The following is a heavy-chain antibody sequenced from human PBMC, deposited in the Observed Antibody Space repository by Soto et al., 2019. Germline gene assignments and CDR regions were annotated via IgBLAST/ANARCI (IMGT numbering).Heavy chain of an antibody. V-gene: IGHV3-30*03. D-gene: IGHD3-3*01. CDR2: ISYDGNNR. CDR3: ASTWSGYYYFDS. Sequence: GSLRLSCAASGFTFSNYGMHWVRQAPGKGLEWVAVISYDGNNRYSGDSVKGRFTISRDNSKNTVYLQMNSLRVEDTAVYYCASTWSGYYYFDSWGQGTLVTGSS. J-gene: IGHJ4*02. CDR1: GFTFSNYG.